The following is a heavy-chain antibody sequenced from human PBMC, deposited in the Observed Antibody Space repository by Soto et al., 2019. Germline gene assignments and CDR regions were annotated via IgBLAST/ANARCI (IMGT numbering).Heavy chain of an antibody. Sequence: SESLSLTCTVSGGSISSGGYYWSWIRQHPGKGLEWIGYIYYSGSTYYNPSLKSRVTISVDTSKNQFSLKLSSVTAADTAVYYCARDSSRGFDYWGQGTLVTVSS. J-gene: IGHJ4*02. V-gene: IGHV4-31*03. D-gene: IGHD6-13*01. CDR2: IYYSGST. CDR1: GGSISSGGYY. CDR3: ARDSSRGFDY.